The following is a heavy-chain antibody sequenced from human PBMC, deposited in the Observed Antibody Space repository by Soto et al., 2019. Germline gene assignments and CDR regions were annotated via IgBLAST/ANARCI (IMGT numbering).Heavy chain of an antibody. V-gene: IGHV4-30-4*01. Sequence: SETLSLTCSVSGDSISTVDYFWAWVRQPPGQALEYIGYIYKSATTYYNPSFESRVAISLDTSKSQFSLNVTSLTAADTAVYFCARGRYCLTGRFFPNWFDSWGQGTLVTVSS. CDR1: GDSISTVDYF. CDR3: ARGRYCLTGRFFPNWFDS. D-gene: IGHD2-15*01. CDR2: IYKSATT. J-gene: IGHJ5*01.